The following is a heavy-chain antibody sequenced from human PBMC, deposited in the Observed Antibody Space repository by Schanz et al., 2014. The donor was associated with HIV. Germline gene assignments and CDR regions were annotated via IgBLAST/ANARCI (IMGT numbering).Heavy chain of an antibody. CDR1: GFTFSSYS. CDR2: ISSSSSYI. D-gene: IGHD6-19*01. J-gene: IGHJ4*02. CDR3: ARDGSSGWQDPFDY. Sequence: EVQLVESGGGLVKPGGSLRLSCAASGFTFSSYSMHWLRQAPGRGLEWVSYISSSSSYIFYADSVKGRFTISRDNAKKSLYLQMDSLRGEDTAVYYCARDGSSGWQDPFDYWGQGTLVTVSS. V-gene: IGHV3-21*01.